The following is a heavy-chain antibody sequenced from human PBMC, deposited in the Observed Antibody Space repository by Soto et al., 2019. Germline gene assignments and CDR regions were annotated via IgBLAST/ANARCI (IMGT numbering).Heavy chain of an antibody. CDR3: ASALYGSGSYFDY. CDR2: IYYSGST. Sequence: SETLSLTCTVSGGSISSYYWSWIRQPPGKGLEWIGYIYYSGSTNYNPSLKSRVTISVDTSNNQFSLKLSSVTAADTAVYYCASALYGSGSYFDYWGQGTLVTVSS. V-gene: IGHV4-59*01. D-gene: IGHD3-10*01. J-gene: IGHJ4*02. CDR1: GGSISSYY.